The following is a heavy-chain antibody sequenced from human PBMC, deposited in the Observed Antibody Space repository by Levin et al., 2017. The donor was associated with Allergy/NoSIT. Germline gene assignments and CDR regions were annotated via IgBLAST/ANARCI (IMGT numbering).Heavy chain of an antibody. CDR3: ARVPGLLSVMDV. Sequence: GESLKISCKASGYTFTSYGISWVRQAPGQGLEWMGWISAYNGNTNYAQKLQGRVTMTTDTSTSTAYMELRSLRSDDTAVYYCARVPGLLSVMDVWGQGTTVTVSS. CDR2: ISAYNGNT. D-gene: IGHD2-15*01. V-gene: IGHV1-18*01. CDR1: GYTFTSYG. J-gene: IGHJ6*02.